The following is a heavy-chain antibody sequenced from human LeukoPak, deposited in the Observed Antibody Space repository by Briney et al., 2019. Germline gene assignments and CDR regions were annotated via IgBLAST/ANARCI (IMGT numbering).Heavy chain of an antibody. CDR3: ARDTGYSYYYMDV. J-gene: IGHJ6*03. CDR2: ISSSSSYI. Sequence: AGGSPRLSCAASGFTFNSYSMNWVRQAPGKGLEWVSSISSSSSYIYYADSVKGRFTISRDNAKNSLYLQMNSLRAEDTAVYYCARDTGYSYYYMDVWGKGTTVTVSS. V-gene: IGHV3-21*01. CDR1: GFTFNSYS.